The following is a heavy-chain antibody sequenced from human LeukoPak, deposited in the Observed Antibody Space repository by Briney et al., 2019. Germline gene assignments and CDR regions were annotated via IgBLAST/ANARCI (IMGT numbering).Heavy chain of an antibody. J-gene: IGHJ4*02. CDR1: GFTFDDYG. CDR2: INCNGGST. V-gene: IGHV3-20*04. Sequence: GGSLRLSCAASGFTFDDYGMSWVRQAPGKGLEWVSGINCNGGSTGYADSVKGRFTISRDNAKNSLYLQMNSLRAEDTAVYYCARSSRELGGYAPWELMPPFDYWGQGTLVTVSS. CDR3: ARSSRELGGYAPWELMPPFDY. D-gene: IGHD1-7*01.